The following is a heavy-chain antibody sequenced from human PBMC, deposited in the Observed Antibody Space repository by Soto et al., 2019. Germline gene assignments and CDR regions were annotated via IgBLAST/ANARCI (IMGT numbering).Heavy chain of an antibody. CDR3: ARRAGDV. CDR1: GDSVSSTDHH. J-gene: IGHJ6*04. Sequence: SETLSLTCTVSGDSVSSTDHHWSWIRQSPGKGLEFIGTIYYSGRADYNPSLRSRVTISVEKSKNQFSLHLSSVTAADTAVYYCARRAGDVWGKGTTVTVSS. CDR2: IYYSGRA. V-gene: IGHV4-39*01.